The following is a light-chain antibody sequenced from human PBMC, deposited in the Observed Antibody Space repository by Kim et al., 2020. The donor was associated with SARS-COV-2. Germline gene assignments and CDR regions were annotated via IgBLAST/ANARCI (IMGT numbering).Light chain of an antibody. Sequence: SYELTQPPSVSVAPVKTARITCGGNNIGSKSVHWYQQKPGQAPVLVIYYDSDRPSGIPERFSGSNSGNTATLTISRVEAGDEADYYCQVWDSSSDHPVFG. V-gene: IGLV3-21*04. J-gene: IGLJ3*02. CDR2: YDS. CDR1: NIGSKS. CDR3: QVWDSSSDHPV.